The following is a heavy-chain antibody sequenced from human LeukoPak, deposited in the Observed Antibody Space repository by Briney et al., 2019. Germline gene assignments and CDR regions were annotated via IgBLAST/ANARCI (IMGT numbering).Heavy chain of an antibody. CDR3: ARGRSYDSRATNGY. D-gene: IGHD3-22*01. CDR1: GFTFSSYW. CDR2: IKQDGSEK. V-gene: IGHV3-7*01. Sequence: GGSLRLSCAASGFTFSSYWMSWVRQAPGKGLEWVANIKQDGSEKYYVDSVKGRFTISRDNAKNSMYLQMNSPRAEDTAVYYCARGRSYDSRATNGYWGQGTLVTVSS. J-gene: IGHJ4*02.